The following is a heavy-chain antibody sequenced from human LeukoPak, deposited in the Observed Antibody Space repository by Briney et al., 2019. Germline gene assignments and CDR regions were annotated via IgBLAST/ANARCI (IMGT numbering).Heavy chain of an antibody. D-gene: IGHD3-16*01. CDR2: IYPGDSDT. CDR1: GSSFTSYW. Sequence: GEPLQISFQGSGSSFTSYWIGWARPMPGKGLAWMGIIYPGDSDTRYSPSFQGQVTISADKSISTAYLQWSSLKASDTAMYYCAGGGQNAFDIWGQGTMVTVSS. V-gene: IGHV5-51*01. CDR3: AGGGQNAFDI. J-gene: IGHJ3*02.